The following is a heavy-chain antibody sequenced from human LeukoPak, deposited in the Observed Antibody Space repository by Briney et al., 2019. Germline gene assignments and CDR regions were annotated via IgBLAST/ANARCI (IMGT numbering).Heavy chain of an antibody. CDR2: FDPEDGET. Sequence: AASVKVSCKVSGYTLTELSMHWVRQAPGKGLEWMGGFDPEDGETIYAQKFQGRVTMTRDTSTSTVYMELSSLRSEDTAVYYCARTGTEGDAFDIWGQGTMVTVSS. CDR1: GYTLTELS. J-gene: IGHJ3*02. D-gene: IGHD3/OR15-3a*01. V-gene: IGHV1-24*01. CDR3: ARTGTEGDAFDI.